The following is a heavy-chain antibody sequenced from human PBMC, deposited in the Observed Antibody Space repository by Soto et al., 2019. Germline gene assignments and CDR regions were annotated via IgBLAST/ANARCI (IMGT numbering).Heavy chain of an antibody. J-gene: IGHJ4*02. D-gene: IGHD5-12*01. CDR1: NDSISSYY. CDR3: AREWQTVFDY. Sequence: PSETLSLTCTVSNDSISSYYWGWIRQPPGKGLEWIGYVYYSGTTPYNPALKSRVTISLDTSRNLFSLKLTSVTAADTAVYYCAREWQTVFDYWGQGTLVTVSS. CDR2: VYYSGTT. V-gene: IGHV4-59*01.